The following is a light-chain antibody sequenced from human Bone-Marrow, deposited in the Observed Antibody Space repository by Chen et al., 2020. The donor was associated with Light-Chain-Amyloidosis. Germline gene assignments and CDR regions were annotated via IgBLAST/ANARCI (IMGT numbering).Light chain of an antibody. CDR1: NIGSTS. Sequence: SYVLTQPSSVSVAPGQTATIACGGNNIGSTSVHWYQQTPGQAPLLDVYDDSDRPSGIPERLSGSNSGNTDTLTISRVEAGDEADYYCQVWDRSSDRPVFGGGTKLTVL. CDR2: DDS. V-gene: IGLV3-21*02. CDR3: QVWDRSSDRPV. J-gene: IGLJ3*02.